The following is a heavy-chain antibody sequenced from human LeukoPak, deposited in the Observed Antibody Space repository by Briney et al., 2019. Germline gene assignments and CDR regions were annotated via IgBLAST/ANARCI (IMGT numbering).Heavy chain of an antibody. V-gene: IGHV3-30-3*01. CDR1: GFTFSSYA. J-gene: IGHJ4*02. D-gene: IGHD3-10*01. CDR3: AKDGYYGSGSLLGY. Sequence: PGGSLRLSCAASGFTFSSYAMHWVRQAPGKGLEWVAVISYDGSNKYYADSVKGRLTISRDNSKNTLYLQMNSLRAEDTAVYYCAKDGYYGSGSLLGYWGQGTLVTVSS. CDR2: ISYDGSNK.